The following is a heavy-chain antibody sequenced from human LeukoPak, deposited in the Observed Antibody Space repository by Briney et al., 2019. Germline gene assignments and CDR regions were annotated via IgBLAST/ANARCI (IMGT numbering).Heavy chain of an antibody. CDR3: AKDYSYGYGDYVTWFDP. CDR1: GFTVSSNY. CDR2: ISGSGGST. V-gene: IGHV3-23*01. Sequence: GGSLRLSCAASGFTVSSNYMSWVRQAPGKGLEWVSAISGSGGSTYYADSVKGRFTISRDNSKNTLYLQMNSLRAEDTAVYYCAKDYSYGYGDYVTWFDPWGQGTLVTVSS. D-gene: IGHD4-17*01. J-gene: IGHJ5*02.